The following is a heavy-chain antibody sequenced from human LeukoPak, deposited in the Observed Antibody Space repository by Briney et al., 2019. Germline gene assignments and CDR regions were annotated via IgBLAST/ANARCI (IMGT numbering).Heavy chain of an antibody. CDR3: ARDQRLDSYGYQYYFDY. V-gene: IGHV3-23*01. J-gene: IGHJ4*02. CDR1: GFTFSSFA. D-gene: IGHD5-18*01. Sequence: PGGSLRLSCAASGFTFSSFALSWVRQAPGKGLEWVSSISGSGDSTYYMESVKGRFTISRDNSENTLYLQMNSLRAEDTAVYYCARDQRLDSYGYQYYFDYWGQGTLVTVSS. CDR2: ISGSGDST.